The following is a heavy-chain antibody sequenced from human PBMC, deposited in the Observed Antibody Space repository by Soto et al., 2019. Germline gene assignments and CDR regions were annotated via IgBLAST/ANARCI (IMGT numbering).Heavy chain of an antibody. CDR3: ANSDRGGSGTANF. J-gene: IGHJ4*02. V-gene: IGHV3-23*01. Sequence: EVQLLESGGGLVQPGGSLRLSCAASGFAFNTYAMDWVRQAPGKGLEWVSSISGGGDRTYYADSVKGRFTISRDNAENTMYLEINSLRAEDTAVYYCANSDRGGSGTANFWGQGTLFTVST. CDR2: ISGGGDRT. CDR1: GFAFNTYA. D-gene: IGHD3-10*01.